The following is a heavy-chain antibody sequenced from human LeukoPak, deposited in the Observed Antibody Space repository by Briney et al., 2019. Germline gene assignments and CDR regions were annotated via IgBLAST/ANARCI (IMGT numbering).Heavy chain of an antibody. D-gene: IGHD2-2*03. V-gene: IGHV3-7*01. CDR3: ARGTGYCSSTSCSPPGAFDI. CDR2: IKEDGSEK. J-gene: IGHJ3*02. CDR1: GFIFSSHW. Sequence: GGSLRLSCAASGFIFSSHWMSWVRQAPGKGLEWVASIKEDGSEKSYMDSVKGRFTISRDNAKNSLYLQMNSLRAEDTAVYYCARGTGYCSSTSCSPPGAFDIWGQGTMVTVSS.